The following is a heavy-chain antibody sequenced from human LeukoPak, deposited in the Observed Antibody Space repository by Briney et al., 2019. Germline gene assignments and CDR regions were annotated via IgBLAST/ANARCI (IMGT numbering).Heavy chain of an antibody. V-gene: IGHV4-39*07. CDR3: ARDGSTVGFDP. CDR2: IYYSGST. Sequence: ASETLSLTCTVSGGSISSSSYYWGWIRQPPGKGLEWIGSIYYSGSTYYNPSLKSRVTISVDTSKNQFSLKLSSVTAADTAVYYCARDGSTVGFDPWGQGTLVTVSS. CDR1: GGSISSSSYY. J-gene: IGHJ5*02. D-gene: IGHD1-1*01.